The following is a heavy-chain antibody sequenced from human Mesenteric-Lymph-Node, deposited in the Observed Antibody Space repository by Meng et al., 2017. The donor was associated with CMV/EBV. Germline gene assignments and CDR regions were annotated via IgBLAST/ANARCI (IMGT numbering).Heavy chain of an antibody. Sequence: GESLKISCAASGFTFSDAWMSWVRQAPGRGLEWVGRIKRKIDGETTDYATPVTGRFTMSRDDSKNTLYLQMNSLRAEDTAVYYCAKVEASSSGWYEGYYYGMDVWGQGTTVTVSS. CDR3: AKVEASSSGWYEGYYYGMDV. V-gene: IGHV3-15*01. D-gene: IGHD6-19*01. J-gene: IGHJ6*02. CDR1: GFTFSDAW. CDR2: IKRKIDGETT.